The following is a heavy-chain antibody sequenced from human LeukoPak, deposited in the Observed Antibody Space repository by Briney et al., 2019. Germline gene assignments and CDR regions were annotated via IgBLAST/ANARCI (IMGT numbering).Heavy chain of an antibody. CDR2: IIPIFGTA. Sequence: SVKVSFKASGGTFSSYAISWVRQAPGQGLEWMGGIIPIFGTANYAQKFQGRVTITADESTSTAYMELSSLRSEDTAVYYCARGAVAHYYYYMDVWGKGTTVTVSS. CDR1: GGTFSSYA. CDR3: ARGAVAHYYYYMDV. V-gene: IGHV1-69*13. D-gene: IGHD6-19*01. J-gene: IGHJ6*03.